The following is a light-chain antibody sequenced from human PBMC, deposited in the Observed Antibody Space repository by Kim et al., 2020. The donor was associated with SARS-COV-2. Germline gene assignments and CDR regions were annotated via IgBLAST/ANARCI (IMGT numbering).Light chain of an antibody. CDR2: DAS. Sequence: SVSVGETVTITCRASQNINNWLAWYQQRPGNAPNLLIYDASNLERGVPSRFSGSGSGTEFTLTISSLQSDDFAAYYCKHYDSNSNTFGQGTKLEI. V-gene: IGKV1-5*01. CDR3: KHYDSNSNT. CDR1: QNINNW. J-gene: IGKJ2*01.